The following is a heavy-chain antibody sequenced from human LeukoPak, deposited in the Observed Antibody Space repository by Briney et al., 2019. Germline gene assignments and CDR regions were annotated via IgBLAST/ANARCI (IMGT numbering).Heavy chain of an antibody. J-gene: IGHJ3*02. CDR2: ISTDNDKT. CDR1: GGTFSSYA. CDR3: ATDSRDMVRGVMLSAFDI. Sequence: ASVKVSCKASGGTFSSYAISWVRQAPGQGLEWMGWISTDNDKTNYVQKFQGRVTMTTDTSTTTAYMELRSLRSDDTAVYYCATDSRDMVRGVMLSAFDIWGQGTMVTVSS. V-gene: IGHV1-18*01. D-gene: IGHD3-10*01.